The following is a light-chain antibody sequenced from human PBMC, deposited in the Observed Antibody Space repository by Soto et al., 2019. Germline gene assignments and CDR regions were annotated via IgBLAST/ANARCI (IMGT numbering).Light chain of an antibody. CDR2: DAS. Sequence: DIQMTQSPSTLSASVGDSVTITCRASQIISRWLAWYQQKPGRAPKILISDASSLESGVPSRFSSSGSGTEFTLTISSLQTDDFATYYCQQYNTYSKTFGRGTKVDIK. J-gene: IGKJ1*01. CDR1: QIISRW. CDR3: QQYNTYSKT. V-gene: IGKV1-5*01.